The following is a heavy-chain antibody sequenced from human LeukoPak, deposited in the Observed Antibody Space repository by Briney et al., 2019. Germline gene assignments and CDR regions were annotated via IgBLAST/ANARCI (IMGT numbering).Heavy chain of an antibody. CDR1: GFLVSSKY. V-gene: IGHV3-66*01. CDR2: IYSGGST. Sequence: GGSLRLSCAASGFLVSSKYMSWVRQAPGKGLEWVSVIYSGGSTYYADSVKGRFTIPRDNSKNTVYLQMNSLRAEDTAVYYCARIGVHYYGSGTYYNALSGWFDPWGQGTLVTVSS. D-gene: IGHD3-10*01. J-gene: IGHJ5*02. CDR3: ARIGVHYYGSGTYYNALSGWFDP.